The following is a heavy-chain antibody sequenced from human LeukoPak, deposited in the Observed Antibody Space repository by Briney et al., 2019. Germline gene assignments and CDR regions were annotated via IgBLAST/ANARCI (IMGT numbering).Heavy chain of an antibody. CDR1: GYTFTGYY. D-gene: IGHD2-15*01. Sequence: ASVKVSCKASGYTFTGYYIHWVRQAPGQGLEWMGWINPNSGGTDYAQKFQGRVTMARDTSISTAYMELSRLRSDDTAVYYCARVSGYCNGHCYDYWGQGTLVTVSS. J-gene: IGHJ4*02. V-gene: IGHV1-2*02. CDR2: INPNSGGT. CDR3: ARVSGYCNGHCYDY.